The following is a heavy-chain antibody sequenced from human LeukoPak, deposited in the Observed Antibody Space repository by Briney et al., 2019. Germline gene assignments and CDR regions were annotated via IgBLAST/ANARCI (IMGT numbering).Heavy chain of an antibody. J-gene: IGHJ4*02. V-gene: IGHV5-51*01. CDR1: GYRFNNYW. D-gene: IGHD3-22*01. CDR3: ARHPSQSDSSGYYPFDY. CDR2: IYPGDSDS. Sequence: GESLKISCKGSGYRFNNYWIGWVRQMPGKGLEWMGIIYPGDSDSRYSPSFQGQVTISADKSISTAYLQWSSLKASDTAMYYCARHPSQSDSSGYYPFDYWGQGTLVTVSS.